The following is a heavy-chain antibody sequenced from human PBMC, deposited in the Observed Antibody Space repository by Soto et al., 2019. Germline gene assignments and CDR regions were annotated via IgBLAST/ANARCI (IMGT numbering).Heavy chain of an antibody. CDR3: ASIRFLEWSAPGMDV. V-gene: IGHV3-7*03. CDR1: GFTFRTYL. CDR2: IKQAGSQQ. Sequence: RSSLRHSSPSSGFTFRTYLLSRFRQAPGKVLQWVANIKQAGSQQYYVDSAKRRFTISRENAKNSLYLQMNSLRAEDTAVYYCASIRFLEWSAPGMDVWGQGTTVTVSS. D-gene: IGHD3-3*01. J-gene: IGHJ6*02.